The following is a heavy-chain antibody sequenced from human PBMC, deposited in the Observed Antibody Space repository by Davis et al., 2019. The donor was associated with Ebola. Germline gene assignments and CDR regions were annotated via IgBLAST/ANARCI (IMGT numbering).Heavy chain of an antibody. CDR3: ARGGSPAMFKGVDE. V-gene: IGHV4-59*11. CDR2: IDYRGRS. Sequence: ESLKISCTVSGVSIIDHYWSCIRQSPGKGLEWTGYIDYRGRSTYKPSLRSRITMSVDTSKNQFSLKLKSITAADTAVYYCARGGSPAMFKGVDEWGQGTLVTVAS. J-gene: IGHJ4*02. CDR1: GVSIIDHY. D-gene: IGHD2-2*01.